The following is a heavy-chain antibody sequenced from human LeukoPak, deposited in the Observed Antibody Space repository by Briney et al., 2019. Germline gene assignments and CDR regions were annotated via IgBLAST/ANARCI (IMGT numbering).Heavy chain of an antibody. V-gene: IGHV1-3*01. CDR3: ARDSGYDFPSDAFDI. J-gene: IGHJ3*02. CDR1: GYTFTNYA. Sequence: ASVKVSCKTSGYTFTNYAMHWVRQAPGQRLEWMGWINAGTGNTKSSQKFQGRVTITRDTSASTAYMELRSLRSDDTAVYYCARDSGYDFPSDAFDIWGQGTMVTVSS. D-gene: IGHD5-12*01. CDR2: INAGTGNT.